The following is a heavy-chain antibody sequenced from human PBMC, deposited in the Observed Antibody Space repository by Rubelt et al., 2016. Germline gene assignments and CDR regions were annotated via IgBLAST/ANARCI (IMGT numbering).Heavy chain of an antibody. CDR3: ARAFYGVGSYPFDY. D-gene: IGHD1-26*01. Sequence: MGGIIPILGIANYAQKFQGRVTITADKSTSTAYMELSSLRSEDTAVYYCARAFYGVGSYPFDYWGQGTLVTVSS. J-gene: IGHJ4*02. CDR2: IIPILGIA. V-gene: IGHV1-69*10.